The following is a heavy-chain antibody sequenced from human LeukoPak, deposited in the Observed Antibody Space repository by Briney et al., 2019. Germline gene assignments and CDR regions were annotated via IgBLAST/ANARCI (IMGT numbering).Heavy chain of an antibody. Sequence: PSETLSLTCTVSGGSISSYYWSWIRQPPGKGLEWIGYIYYSGSTNYNPSLKSRVTISVDTSKNQFSLKLSSVTAADTAVYYCATYIAVAGAYYFDYWGQGILVTVSS. CDR1: GGSISSYY. CDR2: IYYSGST. CDR3: ATYIAVAGAYYFDY. J-gene: IGHJ4*02. V-gene: IGHV4-59*01. D-gene: IGHD6-19*01.